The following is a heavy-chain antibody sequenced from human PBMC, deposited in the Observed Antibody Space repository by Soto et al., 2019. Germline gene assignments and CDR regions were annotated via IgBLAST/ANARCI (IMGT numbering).Heavy chain of an antibody. CDR3: ARTPLRSQQWLLPYYFDY. D-gene: IGHD6-19*01. J-gene: IGHJ4*02. CDR2: IIPIFGTA. V-gene: IGHV1-69*12. CDR1: GGTFSSYA. Sequence: QVQLVQSGAEVKKPGSSVKVSCKASGGTFSSYAISWVRQAPGQGLEWMGGIIPIFGTANYAQKFQGRVTITADESTSTAYMELSSLRSEDTAVYYCARTPLRSQQWLLPYYFDYWGQGTLVTVSS.